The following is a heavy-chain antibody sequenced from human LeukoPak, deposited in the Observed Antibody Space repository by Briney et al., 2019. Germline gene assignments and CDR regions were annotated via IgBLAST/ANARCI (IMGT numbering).Heavy chain of an antibody. Sequence: GGSLRLSCAASGFTVSSNYMSWVRQAPGKGLEWVSVIYSGGSTYYADSVKGRFTISRDNSKNTLCLQMNSLRAEDTAVYYCARDLRDGYNSGSLGYWGQGTLVTVSS. V-gene: IGHV3-53*01. CDR1: GFTVSSNY. CDR3: ARDLRDGYNSGSLGY. J-gene: IGHJ4*02. D-gene: IGHD5-24*01. CDR2: IYSGGST.